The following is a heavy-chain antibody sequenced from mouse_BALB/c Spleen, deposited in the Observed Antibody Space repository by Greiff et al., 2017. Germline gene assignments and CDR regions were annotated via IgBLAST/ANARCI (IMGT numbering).Heavy chain of an antibody. V-gene: IGHV1-7*01. CDR3: ARWLLRGYYFDY. D-gene: IGHD2-3*01. CDR2: INPSTGYT. J-gene: IGHJ2*01. CDR1: GYTFTSYW. Sequence: VQGVESGAELAKPGASVKMSCKASGYTFTSYWMHWVKQRPGQGLEWIGYINPSTGYTEYNQKFKDKATLTADKSSSTAYMQLSSLTSEDSAVYYCARWLLRGYYFDYWGQGTTLTVSS.